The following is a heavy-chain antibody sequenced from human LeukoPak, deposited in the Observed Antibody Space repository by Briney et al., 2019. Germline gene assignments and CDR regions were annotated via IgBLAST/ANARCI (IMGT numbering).Heavy chain of an antibody. CDR2: MYYRGST. CDR3: ARRKGGTSMFDN. D-gene: IGHD1-1*01. Sequence: SSETLSLTCTVSGGSISSNEYYWVWIRQPPGKGLEWIGNMYYRGSTYYNPPLKSRVTISLDTSKNQLSLTLNSLTAADTAVYYCARRKGGTSMFDNWGQGTLVSVSS. V-gene: IGHV4-39*01. J-gene: IGHJ4*02. CDR1: GGSISSNEYY.